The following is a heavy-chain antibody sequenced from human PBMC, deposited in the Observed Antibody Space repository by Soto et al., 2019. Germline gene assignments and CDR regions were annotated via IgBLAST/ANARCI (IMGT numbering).Heavy chain of an antibody. Sequence: SETLSLTCTVSGASISGFYWSWIRKSAGKGLEWIGRIYPTGTTDYNPSLKSRVTISVDTSKNQFSLKLSSVTAADTAVYYCARGYFSRICGYNHPYYYGMYVCGQGTAVTIS. V-gene: IGHV4-4*07. J-gene: IGHJ6*02. CDR3: ARGYFSRICGYNHPYYYGMYV. CDR2: IYPTGTT. CDR1: GASISGFY. D-gene: IGHD1-1*01.